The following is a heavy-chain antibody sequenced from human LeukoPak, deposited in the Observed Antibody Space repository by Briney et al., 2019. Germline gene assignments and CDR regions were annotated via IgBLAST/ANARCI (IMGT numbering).Heavy chain of an antibody. V-gene: IGHV3-23*01. CDR3: AKDKGDFWSGHHY. CDR1: GLTFGNYA. J-gene: IGHJ4*02. CDR2: ITGSGGST. Sequence: GGSLRLSCVASGLTFGNYAMSWVRQAPGKGLEWVSSITGSGGSTYYADSVKGRFTISRDNSKNTLYLQMSSLRAEDTAVYYCAKDKGDFWSGHHYWGQGTLVTVSS. D-gene: IGHD3-3*01.